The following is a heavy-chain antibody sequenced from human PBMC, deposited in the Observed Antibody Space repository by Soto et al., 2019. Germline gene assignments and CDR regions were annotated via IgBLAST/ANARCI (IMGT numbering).Heavy chain of an antibody. J-gene: IGHJ6*02. CDR2: IKFDESTT. V-gene: IGHV3-74*01. D-gene: IGHD5-18*01. CDR3: ARGIRNYYGVDV. CDR1: GFTFNIYW. Sequence: EVQVVESGGGLIQPGGSLRLSCVASGFTFNIYWMHWVRQAPGKGLVWVSRIKFDESTTSYADSVKGRFTISRDNAKNTVFLQMNSLRADDTGMYYCARGIRNYYGVDVWGQGTTVTVSS.